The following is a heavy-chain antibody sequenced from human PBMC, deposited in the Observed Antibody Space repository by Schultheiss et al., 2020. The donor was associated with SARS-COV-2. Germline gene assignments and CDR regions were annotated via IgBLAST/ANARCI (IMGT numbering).Heavy chain of an antibody. CDR1: GYNFAPYF. CDR3: ARDRYDFWSGYVSYWYFDL. V-gene: IGHV1-2*02. D-gene: IGHD3-3*01. J-gene: IGHJ2*01. Sequence: ASVKVSCKASGYNFAPYFIHWLRQAPGQGLEWMGWINPNSGGTDYAQKFQGRVTLTRDTSISTAYMELCRLSSDDTAVYYCARDRYDFWSGYVSYWYFDLWGRGTLVTVSS. CDR2: INPNSGGT.